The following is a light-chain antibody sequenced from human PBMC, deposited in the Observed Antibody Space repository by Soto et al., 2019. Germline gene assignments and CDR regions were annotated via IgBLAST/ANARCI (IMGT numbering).Light chain of an antibody. J-gene: IGKJ2*01. V-gene: IGKV3-11*01. Sequence: EFVLTQSPATLSLSPGERATLSCRASPSVFSHLAWYQQKPGQPPRLVIYDASNRAPGIPARFSGSGSGTDFALTSSSLEPEDFAVYYCQQRGNWPPAFGQGTKVEIK. CDR3: QQRGNWPPA. CDR1: PSVFSH. CDR2: DAS.